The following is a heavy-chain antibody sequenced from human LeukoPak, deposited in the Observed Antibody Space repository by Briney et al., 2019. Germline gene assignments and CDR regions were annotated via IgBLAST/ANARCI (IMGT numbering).Heavy chain of an antibody. Sequence: GGSLRLSCAASGFTFSSYSMNWVRQAPGKGLEWVSSISSSSSYIYYADSVKGRFTIFRDNAKDSLYLQMNSLRAEDTAVYYCARGVYSGHYLSRQDYFDYWGQGTLVTVSS. D-gene: IGHD4-23*01. J-gene: IGHJ4*02. CDR1: GFTFSSYS. V-gene: IGHV3-21*01. CDR3: ARGVYSGHYLSRQDYFDY. CDR2: ISSSSSYI.